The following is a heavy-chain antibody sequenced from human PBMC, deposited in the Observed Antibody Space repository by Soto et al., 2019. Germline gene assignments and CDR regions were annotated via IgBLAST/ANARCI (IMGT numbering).Heavy chain of an antibody. Sequence: GASVKVSCKASGGTFSSYAISWVRQAPGQGLEWMGGIIPIFGTANYAQKFQGRVTITADESTSTAYMELSSLRSEDTAVYYCARGDYSSSSWFDRGPPEPNWFDPWGQGTLVTVSS. CDR1: GGTFSSYA. V-gene: IGHV1-69*13. CDR3: ARGDYSSSSWFDRGPPEPNWFDP. CDR2: IIPIFGTA. D-gene: IGHD6-6*01. J-gene: IGHJ5*02.